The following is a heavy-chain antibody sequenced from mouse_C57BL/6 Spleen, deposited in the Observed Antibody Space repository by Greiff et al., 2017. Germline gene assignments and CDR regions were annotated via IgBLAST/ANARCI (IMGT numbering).Heavy chain of an antibody. D-gene: IGHD1-1*01. CDR3: AVVATYYYAMDY. CDR2: INYDGSST. Sequence: EVQLVESEGGLVQPGSSMKLSCTASGFTFSDYYMAWVRQVPEKGLEWVANINYDGSSTYYLDSLKSRFIISRDNAKNILYLQMRSLKSEDTATYYCAVVATYYYAMDYWGQGTSVTVSS. J-gene: IGHJ4*01. V-gene: IGHV5-16*01. CDR1: GFTFSDYY.